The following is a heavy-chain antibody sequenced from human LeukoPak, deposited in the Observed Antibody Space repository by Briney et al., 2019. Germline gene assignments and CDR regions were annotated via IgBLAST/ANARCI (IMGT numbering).Heavy chain of an antibody. J-gene: IGHJ3*02. CDR1: GYTFTSYG. CDR2: MNPNSGNT. V-gene: IGHV1-8*02. CDR3: ASGSASSGYYAFDI. Sequence: GASVKVSCKASGYTFTSYGISWVRQAPGQGLEWMGWMNPNSGNTGYAQKFQGRVTMTRNTSISTAYMELSSLRSEDTAVYYCASGSASSGYYAFDIWGQGTMVTVSS. D-gene: IGHD3-22*01.